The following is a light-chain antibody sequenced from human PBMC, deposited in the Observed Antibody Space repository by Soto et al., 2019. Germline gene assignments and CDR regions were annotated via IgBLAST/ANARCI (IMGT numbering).Light chain of an antibody. CDR2: QVS. V-gene: IGKV2-30*01. Sequence: VLTQSPLSLPVTLGQPASISCRSTQSLVYRDGNTYLHWFQQRPGQSPRRLINQVSNRDSGVLDRWCSSGSCTDFTLKISRMEADEVGVYYCMQGTQRPPTFGQGSKVEIK. CDR3: MQGTQRPPT. CDR1: QSLVYRDGNTY. J-gene: IGKJ1*01.